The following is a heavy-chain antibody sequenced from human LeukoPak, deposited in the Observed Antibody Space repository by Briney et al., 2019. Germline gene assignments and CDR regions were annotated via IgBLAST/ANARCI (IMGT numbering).Heavy chain of an antibody. V-gene: IGHV4-59*08. CDR3: VAGDGYNYHY. CDR2: IYHTGST. CDR1: GGSVSDYY. Sequence: SETLSLTCTISGGSVSDYYWSWIRQSPGKGLEWIGYIYHTGSTSYSPSLKSRVTISADTSQNQFSLKLSSVTAADTAVYYCVAGDGYNYHYWGQGTLVTVSS. D-gene: IGHD5-24*01. J-gene: IGHJ4*02.